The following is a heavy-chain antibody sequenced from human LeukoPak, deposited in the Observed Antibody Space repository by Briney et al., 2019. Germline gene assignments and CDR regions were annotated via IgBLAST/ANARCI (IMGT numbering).Heavy chain of an antibody. V-gene: IGHV3-74*01. Sequence: GGSLRLSCAASGFIFSSYWMHWVRQAPGKGLVWVSRINSDGCSTSYADSVNGRFTISRDNAKNTLYLQMNSLRAEDTAVYYCARDYYDSTQDAFDIWGQGTMATVSS. CDR2: INSDGCST. D-gene: IGHD3-22*01. J-gene: IGHJ3*02. CDR1: GFIFSSYW. CDR3: ARDYYDSTQDAFDI.